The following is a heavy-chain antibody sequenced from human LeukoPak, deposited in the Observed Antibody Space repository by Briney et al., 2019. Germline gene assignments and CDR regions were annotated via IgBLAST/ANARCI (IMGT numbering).Heavy chain of an antibody. CDR1: GFTFSTYV. CDR3: VRGTGY. V-gene: IGHV3-64D*06. J-gene: IGHJ4*02. CDR2: ISSNGDNI. Sequence: GGSLRLSCSVSGFTFSTYVMHWVRQAPGKGLEYVSAISSNGDNIYYADSVKGRFTISRDNSKNTLYLQISSLRADDTAVYYCVRGTGYWGQGTLVTVSS.